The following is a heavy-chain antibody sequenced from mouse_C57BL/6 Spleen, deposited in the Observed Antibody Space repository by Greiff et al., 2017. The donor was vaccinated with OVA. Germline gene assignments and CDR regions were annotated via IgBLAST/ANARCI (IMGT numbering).Heavy chain of an antibody. Sequence: QVQLQQPGAELVKPGASVKLSCKASGYTFTSYWMHWVKQRPGQGLEWIGMIHPNSGSTNYNEKFKSKATLTVDKSSSTAYMQLSSLTSEDSAVYYCARWNYSKGFDYWGQGTTLTVSS. CDR2: IHPNSGST. D-gene: IGHD2-5*01. CDR1: GYTFTSYW. CDR3: ARWNYSKGFDY. V-gene: IGHV1-64*01. J-gene: IGHJ2*01.